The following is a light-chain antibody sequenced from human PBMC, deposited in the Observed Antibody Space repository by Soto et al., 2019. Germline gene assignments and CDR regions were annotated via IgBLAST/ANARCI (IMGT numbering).Light chain of an antibody. V-gene: IGKV3-20*01. CDR1: QSVSSSY. CDR2: GAS. Sequence: EIALTQSPGTLSLSPGERATLSCRASQSVSSSYLAWYQQKPGQAPRLLIYGASGRATGIPDRFSGSGSGTDFTLTISRLEPEDFAVYYCQQYGSSSLTFGGGTKVEIK. CDR3: QQYGSSSLT. J-gene: IGKJ4*01.